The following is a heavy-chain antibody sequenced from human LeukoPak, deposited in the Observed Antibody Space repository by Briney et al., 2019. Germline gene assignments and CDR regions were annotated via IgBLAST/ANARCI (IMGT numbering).Heavy chain of an antibody. CDR1: GYTFTGYY. Sequence: ASVKVSCKASGYTFTGYYMHWVRQAPGQGLEWMGWINPNSGGTNYAQKFQGRVTMTRDTSISTAYMELSRVRSDDTAMYYCARTGPWRVVPAAIGYYFDYWGQGTLVTVSS. CDR2: INPNSGGT. V-gene: IGHV1-2*02. CDR3: ARTGPWRVVPAAIGYYFDY. D-gene: IGHD2-2*02. J-gene: IGHJ4*02.